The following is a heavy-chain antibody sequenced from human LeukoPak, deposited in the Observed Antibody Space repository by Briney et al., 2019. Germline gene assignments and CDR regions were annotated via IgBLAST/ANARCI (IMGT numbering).Heavy chain of an antibody. CDR2: IIPILGIA. J-gene: IGHJ6*02. CDR3: ASPLSVSYYYGMDV. CDR1: GGTFSSYA. V-gene: IGHV1-69*04. Sequence: ASVKVSCKASGGTFSSYAISWVRQAPGQGLEWMGRIIPILGIANYAQKFQGRVTITADKSTSTAYMELSSLRSEDTAVYYCASPLSVSYYYGMDVWGQGTTVTVSS. D-gene: IGHD5/OR15-5a*01.